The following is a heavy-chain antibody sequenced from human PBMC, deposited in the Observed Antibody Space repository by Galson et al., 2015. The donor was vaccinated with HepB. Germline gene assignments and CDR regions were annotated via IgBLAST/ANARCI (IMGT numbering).Heavy chain of an antibody. Sequence: SVKVSCKVSRYSLSELSMHWVRQAPGKGLEWMGGFDPEAGETIYAQKFQGRVTLTEDRSTDTVYMTLSSLRSEDTAIYYCSTPLYTYGHRYFDSWGQGTLVTVSS. CDR3: STPLYTYGHRYFDS. CDR2: FDPEAGET. CDR1: RYSLSELS. J-gene: IGHJ4*02. V-gene: IGHV1-24*01. D-gene: IGHD5-18*01.